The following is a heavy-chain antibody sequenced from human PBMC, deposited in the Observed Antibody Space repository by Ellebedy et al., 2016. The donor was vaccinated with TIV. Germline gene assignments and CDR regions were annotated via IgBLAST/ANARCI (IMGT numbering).Heavy chain of an antibody. Sequence: AASVKVSCKAPGGSLRGYVLSWVRQAPGQGLEWMGGIIPAFHTTHYAEKFQGRVTITTDESTNTAYIDLSSLRSEDTAIYYCAKSRGYCGGGSVRCYPAFDHWGQGTLVTVSS. D-gene: IGHD2-15*01. V-gene: IGHV1-69*05. CDR2: IIPAFHTT. CDR1: GGSLRGYV. CDR3: AKSRGYCGGGSVRCYPAFDH. J-gene: IGHJ4*02.